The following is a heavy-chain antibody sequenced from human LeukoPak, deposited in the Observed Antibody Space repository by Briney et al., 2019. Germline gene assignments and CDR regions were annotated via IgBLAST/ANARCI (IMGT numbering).Heavy chain of an antibody. V-gene: IGHV4-38-2*02. CDR1: GYSISSGYY. CDR2: INHSGST. D-gene: IGHD2-21*01. Sequence: SETLSLTCTVSGYSISSGYYWSWIRQPPGKGLEWIGEINHSGSTNYNPSLKSRVTISVDTSKNQFSLKLSSVTAADTAVYYCARAPQRSYQHNWFDPWGQGTLVTVSS. J-gene: IGHJ5*02. CDR3: ARAPQRSYQHNWFDP.